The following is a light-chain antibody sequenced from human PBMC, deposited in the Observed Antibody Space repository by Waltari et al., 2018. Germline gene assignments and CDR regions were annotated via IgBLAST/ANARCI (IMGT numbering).Light chain of an antibody. J-gene: IGKJ4*01. CDR1: QSISTY. CDR3: QQSYSPLT. CDR2: AAS. V-gene: IGKV1-39*01. Sequence: DFQMTQSPSSLSASVGDSATITCRASQSISTYLNWYQQKPGKAPNLLIYAASSLQSGVPSRFSGSGSGTDFTLTISSLQPEDFATYYCQQSYSPLTFGGGTKVEIK.